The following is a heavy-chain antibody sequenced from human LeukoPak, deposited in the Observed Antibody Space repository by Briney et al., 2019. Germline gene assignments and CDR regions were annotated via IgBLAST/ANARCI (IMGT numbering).Heavy chain of an antibody. D-gene: IGHD5-12*01. J-gene: IGHJ4*02. CDR2: ISGSGGST. CDR3: ANGYSGYDPFDY. V-gene: IGHV3-23*01. Sequence: PVESLRLSCAASGFTFSSYAMSWVRQAPGKGLEWVSAISGSGGSTYYADSVKGRFTISRDNSKNRLYLQMNSLRAEDTAVYYCANGYSGYDPFDYWGQGTLVTGSS. CDR1: GFTFSSYA.